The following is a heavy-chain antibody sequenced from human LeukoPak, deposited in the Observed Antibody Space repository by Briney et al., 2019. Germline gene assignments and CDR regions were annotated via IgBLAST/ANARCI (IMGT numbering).Heavy chain of an antibody. Sequence: GGSLRLSCAASGFTFSSYGMHWVRQAPGKGLEWVAVIWYDGSNKYYADSVKGRFTISRDNSKNTLYLQMNSLRAEDTAVYCCARSRLVVVPAANWFDPWGQGTLVTVSS. CDR1: GFTFSSYG. D-gene: IGHD2-2*01. V-gene: IGHV3-33*01. CDR3: ARSRLVVVPAANWFDP. CDR2: IWYDGSNK. J-gene: IGHJ5*02.